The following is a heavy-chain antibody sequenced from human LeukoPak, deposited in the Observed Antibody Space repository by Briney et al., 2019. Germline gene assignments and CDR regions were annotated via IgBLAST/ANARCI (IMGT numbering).Heavy chain of an antibody. CDR3: AELGITMIGGV. Sequence: GGSLRLSWAASGFTFSSYEMNWVRQAPGKGLEWVSYISSSGSTIYYADSVKGRFTISRDNAKNSLYLQMNSLRAEDTAVYYCAELGITMIGGVWGKGTTVTISS. CDR2: ISSSGSTI. D-gene: IGHD3-10*02. J-gene: IGHJ6*04. CDR1: GFTFSSYE. V-gene: IGHV3-48*03.